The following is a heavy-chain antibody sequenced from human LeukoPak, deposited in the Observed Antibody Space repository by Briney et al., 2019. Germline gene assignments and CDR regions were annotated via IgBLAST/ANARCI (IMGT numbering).Heavy chain of an antibody. J-gene: IGHJ4*02. V-gene: IGHV4-59*01. CDR2: IYYRGST. D-gene: IGHD6-19*01. Sequence: SETLSLTCTVSGGSISSYYWSWIRQPPGKGLEWIGYIYYRGSTNYNPSLKSRVTISVDTSKNQFSLKLSSVTAADTAVYYCARLKGYSSGWYPSYYFDYWGQGTLVTVSS. CDR3: ARLKGYSSGWYPSYYFDY. CDR1: GGSISSYY.